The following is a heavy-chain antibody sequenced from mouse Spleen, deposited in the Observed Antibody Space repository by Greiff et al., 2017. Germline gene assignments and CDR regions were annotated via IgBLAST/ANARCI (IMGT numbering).Heavy chain of an antibody. Sequence: VQLQQSGAELVRPGASVKLSCTASGFNIKDDYMHWVKQRPEQGLEWIGWIDPENGDTEYASKFQGKATITADTSSNTAYLQLSSLTSEDTAVYYCTKNYGSSYVSYYFDYWGQGTTLTVSS. J-gene: IGHJ2*01. D-gene: IGHD1-1*01. V-gene: IGHV14-4*01. CDR1: GFNIKDDY. CDR3: TKNYGSSYVSYYFDY. CDR2: IDPENGDT.